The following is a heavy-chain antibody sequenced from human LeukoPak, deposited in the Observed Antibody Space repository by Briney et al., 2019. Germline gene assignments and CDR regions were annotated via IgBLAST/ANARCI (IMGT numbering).Heavy chain of an antibody. Sequence: SVKVSCKASGGTFSSYAISWVRQAPGQGLEWMGGIIPIFGTANYAQKFQGRVTITADESTSTAYMELSSLRSEDTAVYYCARGGYSYGYGPFDYWGQGTLVTVSS. CDR3: ARGGYSYGYGPFDY. CDR2: IIPIFGTA. D-gene: IGHD5-18*01. CDR1: GGTFSSYA. J-gene: IGHJ4*02. V-gene: IGHV1-69*13.